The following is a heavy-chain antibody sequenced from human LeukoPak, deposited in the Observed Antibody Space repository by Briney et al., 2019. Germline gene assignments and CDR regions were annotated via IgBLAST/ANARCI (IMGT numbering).Heavy chain of an antibody. Sequence: SETLSLTCAVYGGSFSGYYWSWIRQPPGKGLEWIGEINHSGSTNYNPSLKSRVTISVDTSKNQFSLKLSSVTAADTAVYYCAGSRGGYYTHWFDPWGQGTLVTVSS. D-gene: IGHD1-26*01. V-gene: IGHV4-34*01. CDR2: INHSGST. CDR1: GGSFSGYY. J-gene: IGHJ5*02. CDR3: AGSRGGYYTHWFDP.